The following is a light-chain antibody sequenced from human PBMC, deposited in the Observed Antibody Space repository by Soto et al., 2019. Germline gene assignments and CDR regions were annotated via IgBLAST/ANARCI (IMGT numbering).Light chain of an antibody. CDR1: HDIISW. CDR3: QQSSSLPWT. V-gene: IGKV1-12*01. J-gene: IGKJ1*01. Sequence: DIQMTQSPSSVSASVGDRVTISCRASHDIISWLAWYQQKPGKAPKLLIYSTSSAHIGVPSRFSGSGSGTDFTLTIASLQPEDFATYYCQQSSSLPWTFGQGTKVDIK. CDR2: STS.